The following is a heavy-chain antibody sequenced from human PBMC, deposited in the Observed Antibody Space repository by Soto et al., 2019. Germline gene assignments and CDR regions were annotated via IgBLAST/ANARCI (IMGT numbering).Heavy chain of an antibody. CDR1: DSTIRRYA. V-gene: IGHV3-23*01. CDR3: AKNGDFDYDAFDV. J-gene: IGHJ3*01. D-gene: IGHD3-16*01. Sequence: GSLRLSCAASDSTIRRYAMSWVRQAPGKGLEWVSGITGNSARIYYADSVKGRFSISRDNSKNTLYLQMDTLRAEDTAVYYCAKNGDFDYDAFDVWGQGTVVTVSS. CDR2: ITGNSARI.